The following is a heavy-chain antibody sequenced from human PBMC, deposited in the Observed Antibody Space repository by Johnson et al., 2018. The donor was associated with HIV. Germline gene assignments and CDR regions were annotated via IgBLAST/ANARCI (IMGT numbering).Heavy chain of an antibody. J-gene: IGHJ3*02. CDR3: ARDSGPSDVWSGYRLVVAFNI. Sequence: QVQLVESGGGVVQPGRSLRLSCAASGLTFSRFPMHWVRQAPGSGLEWVSVLYSGGSTYYADSVKGRFTISRDHSKNTRHLQMNSLRAEDAAVYYCARDSGPSDVWSGYRLVVAFNIWGQGTMVTVSA. V-gene: IGHV3-NL1*01. CDR1: GLTFSRFP. CDR2: LYSGGST. D-gene: IGHD3-3*01.